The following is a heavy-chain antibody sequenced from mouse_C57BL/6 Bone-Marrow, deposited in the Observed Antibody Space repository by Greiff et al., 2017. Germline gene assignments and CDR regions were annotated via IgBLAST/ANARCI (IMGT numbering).Heavy chain of an antibody. CDR2: IDPENGDT. CDR3: TTGVWDY. J-gene: IGHJ2*01. Sequence: VQLQQSGAELVRPGASVKLSCTASGFNFKDDYMHWVKQRPEQGLEWIGWIDPENGDTEYASKFQGKATITADTSSNTAYLQLSSLTSEDTAVYYCTTGVWDYWGQGTTLTVTS. V-gene: IGHV14-4*01. CDR1: GFNFKDDY.